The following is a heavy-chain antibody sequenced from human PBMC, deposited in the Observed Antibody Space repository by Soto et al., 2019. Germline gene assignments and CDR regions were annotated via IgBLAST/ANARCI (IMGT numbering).Heavy chain of an antibody. CDR1: GGSFSGHS. J-gene: IGHJ5*01. CDR3: STRAYDTNGYYRFDP. CDR2: INHSGRV. D-gene: IGHD3-22*01. Sequence: SETLSLTCAGYGGSFSGHSWTWIRQSPGKGLEWIGDINHSGRVNYSPSLKSRVTISLDTSKNQFSLTLSAVTAADTAMYYCSTRAYDTNGYYRFDPWGQGTLVT. V-gene: IGHV4-34*01.